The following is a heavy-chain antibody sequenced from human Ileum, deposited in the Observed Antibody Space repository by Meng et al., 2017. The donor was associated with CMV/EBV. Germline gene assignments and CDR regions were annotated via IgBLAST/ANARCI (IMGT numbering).Heavy chain of an antibody. CDR2: IYYSGST. CDR3: AGDWGPYSSRGYFDP. CDR1: GGSISSGTYY. J-gene: IGHJ5*02. V-gene: IGHV4-39*07. Sequence: QGRPQEGGPGLVTPSGTLSLTCTSTGGSISSGTYYWAWIRQSPGKGLEWIGSIYYSGSTYDNPSLKSRVTMSVDTFKNQFSLKLTSVTAADTAVYYCAGDWGPYSSRGYFDPWGQGTLVTVSS. D-gene: IGHD6-13*01.